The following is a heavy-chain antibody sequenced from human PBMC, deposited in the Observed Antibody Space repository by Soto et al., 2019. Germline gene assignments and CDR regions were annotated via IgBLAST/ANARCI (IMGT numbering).Heavy chain of an antibody. V-gene: IGHV4-4*07. CDR3: ARGGMVIIPSATAFDY. D-gene: IGHD3-3*01. J-gene: IGHJ4*02. CDR2: IYASGST. Sequence: XTLSLTCTVSGGSVSPYEWSWIRQPAGKGLGWIGRIYASGSTNYNPSLKGRVTMSVATSKNQFSLKLSSMTSAETAVYYCARGGMVIIPSATAFDYWGQGTLVTVSS. CDR1: GGSVSPYE.